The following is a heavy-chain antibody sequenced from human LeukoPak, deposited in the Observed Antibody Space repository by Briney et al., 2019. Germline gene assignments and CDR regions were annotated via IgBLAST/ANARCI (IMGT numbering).Heavy chain of an antibody. J-gene: IGHJ4*02. D-gene: IGHD2-2*01. V-gene: IGHV1-2*02. CDR1: VHTYPPYY. CDR2: INPHSGGT. CDR3: AREIPCSSSSGLDY. Sequence: GASVRLLYRSCVHTYPPYYMHWVPHPPAHGLEWMGCINPHSGGTNFSQKFQGRVTMTRDTSITTAQMELSRLTSDDTAMYYCAREIPCSSSSGLDYWGQGTLVTVSS.